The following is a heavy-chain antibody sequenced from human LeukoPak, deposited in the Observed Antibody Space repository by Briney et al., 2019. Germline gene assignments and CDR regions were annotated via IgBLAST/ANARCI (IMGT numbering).Heavy chain of an antibody. CDR3: ATWPPGIAAAGTVDY. Sequence: GGSLRLSCAASGFTFTNYAMNWVCQAPGKGLEWVSVICGRGGSAYYADSVKGRFTISRDDSKNTLNLQMNSLSAEDTAVYFCATWPPGIAAAGTVDYWGQGTLVTVSS. CDR1: GFTFTNYA. J-gene: IGHJ4*02. D-gene: IGHD6-13*01. V-gene: IGHV3-23*01. CDR2: ICGRGGSA.